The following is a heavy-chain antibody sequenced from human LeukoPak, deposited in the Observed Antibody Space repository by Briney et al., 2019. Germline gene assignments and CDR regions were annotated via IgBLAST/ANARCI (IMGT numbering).Heavy chain of an antibody. Sequence: ASVKVSCKVSGYTLTELSMHWVRQAPGKGLEWMGGFDPEDGETIYAQKFQGRVTMTEDTSTDTAYMELSSLRSEDTAVYYCATDLVSGSGWPFDYWGQGTLVTVSS. J-gene: IGHJ4*02. CDR3: ATDLVSGSGWPFDY. D-gene: IGHD6-19*01. CDR2: FDPEDGET. CDR1: GYTLTELS. V-gene: IGHV1-24*01.